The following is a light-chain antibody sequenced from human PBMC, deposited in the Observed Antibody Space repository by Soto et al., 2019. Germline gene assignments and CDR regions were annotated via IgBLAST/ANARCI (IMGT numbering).Light chain of an antibody. Sequence: QSALTQPPSASGSPGQSVTISCNESSSNVGGYNYVSWYQQHPGKAPKLMIYEVSKRPSGVPDRLSGSKSGNTASLTVSGLQAEDEADYYCSSYGGSNTVVFGGGTKVTVL. CDR3: SSYGGSNTVV. CDR2: EVS. CDR1: SSNVGGYNY. J-gene: IGLJ2*01. V-gene: IGLV2-8*01.